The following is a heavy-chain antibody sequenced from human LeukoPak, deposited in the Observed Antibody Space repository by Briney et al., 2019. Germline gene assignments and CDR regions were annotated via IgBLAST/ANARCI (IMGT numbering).Heavy chain of an antibody. Sequence: SGGSLRLSCAASGFTFSSYSMNWVRQAPGKGLEWVSSISSSSSYIYYADSVKGRFTISRDNAKNSLYLQMNSLRAEDTAVYYCARFGDYCGGDCLDYWGQGTLVTVSS. V-gene: IGHV3-21*01. CDR2: ISSSSSYI. J-gene: IGHJ4*02. D-gene: IGHD2-21*01. CDR1: GFTFSSYS. CDR3: ARFGDYCGGDCLDY.